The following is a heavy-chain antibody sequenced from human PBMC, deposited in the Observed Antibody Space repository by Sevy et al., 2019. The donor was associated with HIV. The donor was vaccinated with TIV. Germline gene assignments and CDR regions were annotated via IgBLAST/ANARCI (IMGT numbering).Heavy chain of an antibody. D-gene: IGHD3-22*01. CDR1: GFTFNTHA. CDR3: AKALNPALESMIEVVLRTLKGFDV. J-gene: IGHJ3*01. V-gene: IGHV3-23*01. CDR2: ISGPGLST. Sequence: GGSLRLSCAASGFTFNTHAMTWVRQAPGKGLEWVSVISGPGLSTYYADSVKGRFTISRDNSKNTVYLQMNSLRADDTATYYCAKALNPALESMIEVVLRTLKGFDVWGQGTMVTVSS.